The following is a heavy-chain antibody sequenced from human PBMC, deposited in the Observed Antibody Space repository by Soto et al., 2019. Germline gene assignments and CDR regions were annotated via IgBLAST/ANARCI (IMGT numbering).Heavy chain of an antibody. Sequence: VQLVQSGAEVKKPGASVTVSCKASGYPFSSYHINWVRQAPGQGLEWMGIIDPSRGTTDYAQKFQDRITMTRDTSTDTVHLEVSTVRSEDTALYYCARAWGYNWNQRRDAFDVWGQGTVVVVSS. CDR2: IDPSRGTT. D-gene: IGHD1-20*01. J-gene: IGHJ3*01. V-gene: IGHV1-46*01. CDR3: ARAWGYNWNQRRDAFDV. CDR1: GYPFSSYH.